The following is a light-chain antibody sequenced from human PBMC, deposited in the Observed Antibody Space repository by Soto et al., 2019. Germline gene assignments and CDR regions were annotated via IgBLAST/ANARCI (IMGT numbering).Light chain of an antibody. CDR2: AAS. CDR1: QGISSY. Sequence: DIQLTQSPSFLSASVGDRVTITCRASQGISSYLAWYQQKPGKAPKLLIYAASTLQSGDPSRFSGSGSGTEFTLTISSLQPEDFATYYCQQHNSYPFTFGPGTKVHIK. CDR3: QQHNSYPFT. J-gene: IGKJ3*01. V-gene: IGKV1-9*01.